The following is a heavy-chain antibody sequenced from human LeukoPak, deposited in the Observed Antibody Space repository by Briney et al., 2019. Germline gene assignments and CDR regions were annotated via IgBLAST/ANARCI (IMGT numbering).Heavy chain of an antibody. D-gene: IGHD2-2*01. CDR3: ARARGYCSSTSCYFEAFDI. CDR2: IYYSGST. V-gene: IGHV4-59*01. J-gene: IGHJ3*02. Sequence: SETLSLTCTVSGGSISSYYWSWIRQPPGKGLEWIGYIYYSGSTNYNPSLKSRVTISVDTSKNQFSLMLSSVTAADTAVYYCARARGYCSSTSCYFEAFDIWGQGTMVTVSS. CDR1: GGSISSYY.